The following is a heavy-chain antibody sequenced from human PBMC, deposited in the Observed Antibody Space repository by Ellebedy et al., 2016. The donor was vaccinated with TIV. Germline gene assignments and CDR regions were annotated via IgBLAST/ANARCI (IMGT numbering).Heavy chain of an antibody. CDR1: GFTFSSYA. CDR2: VSGSGGST. D-gene: IGHD3-16*02. V-gene: IGHV3-23*01. CDR3: AKLMITFGGVIEPLDY. Sequence: GGSLRLSCAASGFTFSSYAMSWVRQAPGKGLEWVSGVSGSGGSTYYADSVKGRFTISRDNSKNTLYLQMNSLRAEDTAVYYCAKLMITFGGVIEPLDYWGQGTLVTVSS. J-gene: IGHJ4*02.